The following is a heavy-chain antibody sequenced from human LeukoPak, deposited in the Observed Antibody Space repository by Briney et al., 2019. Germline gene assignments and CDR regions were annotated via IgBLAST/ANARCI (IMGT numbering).Heavy chain of an antibody. J-gene: IGHJ3*02. V-gene: IGHV3-48*03. CDR1: GFTFSSYE. D-gene: IGHD3-10*01. Sequence: GGSLRLSCAASGFTFSSYEMNWVRQAPGKGLEWVSYISSSGSTIYYADSVKGRFTIPRDNAKNSLYLQMNSLRDEDTAVYYCARDLSGRYAFDIWGQGTMVTVSS. CDR3: ARDLSGRYAFDI. CDR2: ISSSGSTI.